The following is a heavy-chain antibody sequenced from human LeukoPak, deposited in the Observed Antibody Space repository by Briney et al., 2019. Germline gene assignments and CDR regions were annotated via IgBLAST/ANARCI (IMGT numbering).Heavy chain of an antibody. CDR2: IYYSGST. D-gene: IGHD5-18*01. CDR1: GGSISSDDYY. CDR3: ARAETPRNSYGYLDY. J-gene: IGHJ4*02. Sequence: SETLSLTCTVSGGSISSDDYYWSWIRQHPGKGLEWIGYIYYSGSTYYNPSLKRRVTISIDTSKNQFSLKLSSVTAADTAVYYCARAETPRNSYGYLDYWGQGTLVTVSS. V-gene: IGHV4-31*03.